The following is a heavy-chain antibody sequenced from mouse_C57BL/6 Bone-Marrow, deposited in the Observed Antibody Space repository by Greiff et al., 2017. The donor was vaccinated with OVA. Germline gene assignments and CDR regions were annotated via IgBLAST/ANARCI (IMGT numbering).Heavy chain of an antibody. CDR3: ARTPYYYGSSPAWFAY. CDR1: GYTFTSYW. V-gene: IGHV1-69*01. Sequence: QVQLQQPGAELVMPGASVKLSCKASGYTFTSYWMHWVKQRPGQGLEWIGEIDPSDSYTNYNQKFKGKSTLTVDKSSSTAYMQLSSLTSEDSAVYYCARTPYYYGSSPAWFAYWGQGTLVTVSA. J-gene: IGHJ3*01. D-gene: IGHD1-1*01. CDR2: IDPSDSYT.